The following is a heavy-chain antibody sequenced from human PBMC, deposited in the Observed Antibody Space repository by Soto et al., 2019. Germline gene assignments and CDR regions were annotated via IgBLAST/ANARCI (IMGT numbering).Heavy chain of an antibody. CDR2: ISSSSSTI. CDR1: GFTFSSYS. CDR3: ARDSPYSSSWYDLNWFDP. Sequence: PGGSLRLSCAASGFTFSSYSMNWVRQAPGKGLEWVSYISSSSSTIYYADSVKGRFTISRDNAKNSLYLQMNSLRDEDTAVYNCARDSPYSSSWYDLNWFDPWGQGTLVTVSS. J-gene: IGHJ5*02. V-gene: IGHV3-48*02. D-gene: IGHD6-13*01.